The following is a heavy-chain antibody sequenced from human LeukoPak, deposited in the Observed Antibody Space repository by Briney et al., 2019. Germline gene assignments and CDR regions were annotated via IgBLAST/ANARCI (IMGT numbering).Heavy chain of an antibody. CDR2: IIPIFGTA. CDR1: GGTFSSYA. J-gene: IGHJ6*03. D-gene: IGHD3-10*01. V-gene: IGHV1-69*13. Sequence: SVKVSCKASGGTFSSYAISWVRQAPGQGLEWMGGIIPIFGTATYAQKFQGRVTITADESTSTAYMELSSLRSEDTAVYYCARAFRRVYYGSGSYYHIYYYYYIDVWGKGTTVTISS. CDR3: ARAFRRVYYGSGSYYHIYYYYYIDV.